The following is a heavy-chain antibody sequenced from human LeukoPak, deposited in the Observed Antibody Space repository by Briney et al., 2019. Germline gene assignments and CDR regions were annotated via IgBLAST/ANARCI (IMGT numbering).Heavy chain of an antibody. CDR2: ISDSGGST. D-gene: IGHD6-13*01. J-gene: IGHJ4*02. CDR3: AKDAAGSSWPYYFDH. Sequence: PGGSLKLSCATSGFTFNNYNMNWVRQAPGQGLEWVSGISDSGGSTYYADSVKGRFTISRDKSKNTVYLQMNSLRVEDTAVYYCAKDAAGSSWPYYFDHWGQGTLVTVSS. CDR1: GFTFNNYN. V-gene: IGHV3-23*01.